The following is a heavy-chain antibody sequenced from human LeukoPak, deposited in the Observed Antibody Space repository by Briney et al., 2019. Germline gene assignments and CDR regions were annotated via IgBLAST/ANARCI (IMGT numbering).Heavy chain of an antibody. CDR2: ISSSSTI. V-gene: IGHV3-48*01. CDR1: GFTFSSYS. CDR3: ARVLGLLIDY. Sequence: PGGSLRLSCAASGFTFSSYSMNWVRQAPGKGLEWVSYISSSSTIYYADSVKGRFTISRDNAKNSLYLQMNSLRAEDTAVYYCARVLGLLIDYWGQGTLVTVSS. D-gene: IGHD2-15*01. J-gene: IGHJ4*02.